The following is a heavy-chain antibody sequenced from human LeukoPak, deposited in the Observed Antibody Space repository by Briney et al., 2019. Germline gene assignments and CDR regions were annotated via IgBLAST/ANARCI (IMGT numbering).Heavy chain of an antibody. Sequence: SETLSLTCTVSGGSISSSSYYWGWIRQPPGKGLEWIGSIYYSGSTYYNPSLKSRVTISVDTSKNQFSLKLSSVTAADTAVYYCARLPFATYYYYYYMDVWGKGTTVTVSS. D-gene: IGHD3-3*01. J-gene: IGHJ6*03. CDR2: IYYSGST. CDR1: GGSISSSSYY. V-gene: IGHV4-39*01. CDR3: ARLPFATYYYYYYMDV.